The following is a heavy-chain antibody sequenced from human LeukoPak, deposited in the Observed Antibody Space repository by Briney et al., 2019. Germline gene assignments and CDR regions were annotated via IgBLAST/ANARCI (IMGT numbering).Heavy chain of an antibody. Sequence: SETLSLTCTVSGGSISSGGYYWSWIRQHPGKGLEWIGYIYYSGSTYYNPSLKSRVTISVDTSKNQFSLKLNSVTTADTAVYYCARVPGYSGYAPLDYWGQGTLVTVSS. CDR1: GGSISSGGYY. J-gene: IGHJ4*02. CDR3: ARVPGYSGYAPLDY. V-gene: IGHV4-61*08. CDR2: IYYSGST. D-gene: IGHD5-12*01.